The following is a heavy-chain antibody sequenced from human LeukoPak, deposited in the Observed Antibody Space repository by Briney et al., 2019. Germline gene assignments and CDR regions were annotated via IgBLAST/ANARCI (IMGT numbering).Heavy chain of an antibody. D-gene: IGHD6-19*01. CDR2: IWYDGSNK. Sequence: PGGSLRLSCAASGFTFSSYGMHWVRQALGKGLEWVAVIWYDGSNKYYADSVKGRFTISRDNSKNTLYLQMNSLRAEDTAVCYCARVSGTVAGPFDYWGQGTLVTVSS. J-gene: IGHJ4*02. CDR1: GFTFSSYG. CDR3: ARVSGTVAGPFDY. V-gene: IGHV3-33*01.